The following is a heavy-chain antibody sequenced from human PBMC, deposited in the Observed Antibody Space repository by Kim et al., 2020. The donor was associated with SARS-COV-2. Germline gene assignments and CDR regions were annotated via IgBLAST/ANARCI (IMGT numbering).Heavy chain of an antibody. CDR3: AREYYYDSSGIGVSTNYYGIDV. CDR1: GFTFSSYA. D-gene: IGHD3-22*01. Sequence: GGSLRLSCAASGFTFSSYAMHWVRQAPGKGLECVAVISYDGSNKYYADSVKGRFTISRDNSKNTLYLQMNSLRAEDTAVYYCAREYYYDSSGIGVSTNYYGIDVWGQGTTVTVSS. V-gene: IGHV3-30*04. J-gene: IGHJ6*02. CDR2: ISYDGSNK.